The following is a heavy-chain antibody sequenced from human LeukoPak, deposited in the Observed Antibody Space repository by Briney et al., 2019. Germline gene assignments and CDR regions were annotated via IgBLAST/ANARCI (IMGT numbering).Heavy chain of an antibody. Sequence: GGSLRLSCAASGFTFSTYWMHWVRQAPGKGLVWVSLINADGSSTTYADSVKGRFTISRDNAKSTLYLQMNSLRAEDTAVYYCTRDRGHTFDYWGQGTLVTVSS. CDR3: TRDRGHTFDY. CDR1: GFTFSTYW. J-gene: IGHJ4*02. V-gene: IGHV3-74*01. CDR2: INADGSST.